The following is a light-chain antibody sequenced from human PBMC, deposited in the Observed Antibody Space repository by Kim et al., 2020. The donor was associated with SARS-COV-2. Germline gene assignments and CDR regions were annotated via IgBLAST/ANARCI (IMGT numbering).Light chain of an antibody. CDR1: SSNIGSNY. Sequence: ELTQPPSASGTPGQRVTISCSGSSSNIGSNYVYWYQQLPGTAPKLLIYRNNQRPSGVPDRFSGSKSGTSAYLAISGLRSEDEADYYCAAWDDSLSVGVFGGGTQLTVL. V-gene: IGLV1-47*01. CDR3: AAWDDSLSVGV. CDR2: RNN. J-gene: IGLJ3*02.